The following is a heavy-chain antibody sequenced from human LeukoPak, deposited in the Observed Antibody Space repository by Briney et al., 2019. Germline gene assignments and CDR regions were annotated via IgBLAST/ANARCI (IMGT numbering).Heavy chain of an antibody. D-gene: IGHD3-10*01. CDR2: INPNSGGT. V-gene: IGHV1-2*02. CDR1: GYTFTGYY. CDR3: AREVSWFREFRGFDP. Sequence: ASVKVSCKASGYTFTGYYMHWVRQAPGQGLEWMGWINPNSGGTNYAQKFQGRVTMTRDTSISTAYMELSRLRSDDTAVYYCAREVSWFREFRGFDPWGQGTLVTVSS. J-gene: IGHJ5*02.